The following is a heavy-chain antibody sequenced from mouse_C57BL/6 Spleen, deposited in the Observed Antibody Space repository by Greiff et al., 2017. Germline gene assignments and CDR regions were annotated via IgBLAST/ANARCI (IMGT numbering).Heavy chain of an antibody. Sequence: VQLQQPGAELVMPGASVKLSCKASGYTFTSYWMPWVKQRPGQGLEWIGEIDPSDSYTNYNQKFKGKSTLTVDTSSSTAYLQLSSLTSEDSAVYYCARGITTVVGEAWFAYWGQGTLVTVSA. V-gene: IGHV1-69*01. J-gene: IGHJ3*01. CDR2: IDPSDSYT. D-gene: IGHD1-1*01. CDR1: GYTFTSYW. CDR3: ARGITTVVGEAWFAY.